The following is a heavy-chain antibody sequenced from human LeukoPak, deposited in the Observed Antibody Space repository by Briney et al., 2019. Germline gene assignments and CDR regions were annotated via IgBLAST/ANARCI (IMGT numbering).Heavy chain of an antibody. CDR2: IYYSGST. CDR3: ARFTGTFFAY. CDR1: GGSISSSSYY. Sequence: SETLSLTCTVSGGSISSSSYYWGWIRQPPGKGLEWVGSIYYSGSTYYNPSLKSRVTISVDTSKNQFSLKLSSVTAADTAVYYCARFTGTFFAYWGQGTLVTVSS. J-gene: IGHJ4*02. D-gene: IGHD1-1*01. V-gene: IGHV4-39*07.